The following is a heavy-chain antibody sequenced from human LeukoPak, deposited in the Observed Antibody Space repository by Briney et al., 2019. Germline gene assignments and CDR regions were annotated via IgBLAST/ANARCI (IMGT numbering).Heavy chain of an antibody. J-gene: IGHJ6*02. D-gene: IGHD3-16*01. Sequence: GGSLRLSCVASGFTFSNYWMGWIRQVPGKGLEWVTSIEQDGSEKNYVDSVKGRFTISRDNAKNSLYLQMSNLRAEDTAVYFCARGGGLDVWGQGATVTVSS. CDR1: GFTFSNYW. CDR2: IEQDGSEK. CDR3: ARGGGLDV. V-gene: IGHV3-7*03.